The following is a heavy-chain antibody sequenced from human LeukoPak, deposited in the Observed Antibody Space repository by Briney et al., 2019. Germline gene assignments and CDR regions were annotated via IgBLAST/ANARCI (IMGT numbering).Heavy chain of an antibody. CDR1: GGSISSGSYY. V-gene: IGHV4-61*02. J-gene: IGHJ4*02. CDR3: ATQILLCHYY. CDR2: IYSSGST. Sequence: PSETLSLTCTVSGGSISSGSYYWSWIRQPAGKGLEWIGRIYSSGSTYYNPSLKSRVTISVDTSNNQFSLKLTSVTAADTAMYYCATQILLCHYYWGQGTLVTVSS. D-gene: IGHD2-21*01.